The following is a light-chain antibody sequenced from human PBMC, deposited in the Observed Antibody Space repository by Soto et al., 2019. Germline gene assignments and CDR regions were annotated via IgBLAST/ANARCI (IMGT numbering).Light chain of an antibody. Sequence: EIVMTQSPATLSVSPGERATLSCRASQSVSSNLARYQQKPGQAPRLLMYGASTRATGIPDRFSGSGSGTEFTLTISSLQSEDFAVYYCQQHNNWPPWTFGQGTKVAIK. CDR1: QSVSSN. CDR3: QQHNNWPPWT. CDR2: GAS. V-gene: IGKV3-15*01. J-gene: IGKJ1*01.